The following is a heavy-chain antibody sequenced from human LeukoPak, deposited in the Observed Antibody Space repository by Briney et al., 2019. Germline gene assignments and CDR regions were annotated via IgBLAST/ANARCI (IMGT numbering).Heavy chain of an antibody. CDR2: ISDSDGST. V-gene: IGHV3-23*01. J-gene: IGHJ4*02. CDR3: AMGTYFDY. D-gene: IGHD7-27*01. Sequence: GGSLRLSCAASRLSFTTYAMTWVRQAPGKGLGWVSTISDSDGSTFYADSVKGRFTISRDSSKHTAFLQMKSLRAEDTAIYFCAMGTYFDYWGQGTLVTVS. CDR1: RLSFTTYA.